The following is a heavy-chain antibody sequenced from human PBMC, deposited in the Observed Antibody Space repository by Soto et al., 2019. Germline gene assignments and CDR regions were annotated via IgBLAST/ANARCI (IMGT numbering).Heavy chain of an antibody. CDR2: IYHSGST. D-gene: IGHD6-19*01. Sequence: QVQLQESGPGLVKPSGTLSHTCAVSSGSISSSNWWSWVRQPTGKGLEWIGEIYHSGSTNYNPSLKSRVTISVDKSKNQFSLKLSSVTAADTAVYYCARVYSSGWYGDNWFDPWGQGTLVTVSS. J-gene: IGHJ5*02. V-gene: IGHV4-4*02. CDR1: SGSISSSNW. CDR3: ARVYSSGWYGDNWFDP.